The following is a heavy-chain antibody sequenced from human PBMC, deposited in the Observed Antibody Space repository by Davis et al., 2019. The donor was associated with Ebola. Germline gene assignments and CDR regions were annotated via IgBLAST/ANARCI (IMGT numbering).Heavy chain of an antibody. Sequence: ASVKVSCKASGYTFTSYDINWVRQATGQGLEWMGWINPNSGGTNYAQKFQGWVTMTRDTSISTAYMELSRLRSDDTAVYYCARGGYCSGGSCYYFDYWGQGTLVTVSS. V-gene: IGHV1-2*04. CDR1: GYTFTSYD. D-gene: IGHD2-15*01. CDR3: ARGGYCSGGSCYYFDY. CDR2: INPNSGGT. J-gene: IGHJ4*02.